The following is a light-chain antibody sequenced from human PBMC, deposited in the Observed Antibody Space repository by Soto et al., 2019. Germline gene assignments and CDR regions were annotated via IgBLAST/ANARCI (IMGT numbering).Light chain of an antibody. CDR3: QQANSFPLT. CDR2: TTS. Sequence: DIQVTQSPSSVSASVGDRVTITCRASQDINNWLAWYQQKPGKAPKLLIYTTSNLQSGVPSRFSGSGSETDFTLTINSLQPEDFATYYCQQANSFPLTFGGGTKVEIK. V-gene: IGKV1D-12*01. CDR1: QDINNW. J-gene: IGKJ4*01.